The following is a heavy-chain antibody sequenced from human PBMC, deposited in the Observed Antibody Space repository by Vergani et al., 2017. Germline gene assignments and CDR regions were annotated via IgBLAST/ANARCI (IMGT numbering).Heavy chain of an antibody. CDR1: GGSFSGYY. J-gene: IGHJ4*02. D-gene: IGHD2-8*01. Sequence: QVQLQQWGAGLLKPSETLSLTCAVYGGSFSGYYWSWFRQPPGKGLEWIGGINHSGSTNYNPSLKSRVTISVDTAKTQFSLKLSSVTAPDTAVYYCERGVLRHYRGVCDYWGPGTLVTVSS. CDR3: ERGVLRHYRGVCDY. CDR2: INHSGST. V-gene: IGHV4-34*01.